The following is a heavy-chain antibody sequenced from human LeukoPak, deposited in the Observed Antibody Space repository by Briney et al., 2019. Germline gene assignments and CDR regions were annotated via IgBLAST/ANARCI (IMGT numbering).Heavy chain of an antibody. J-gene: IGHJ4*02. CDR3: ARVSDDSGWNFDY. D-gene: IGHD6-19*01. Sequence: ASVKVSCKASGYTFTSYSMHWVRQAPGQRLEWMGWINAGNSNRKYSQKFQDRVTITRETSATTAYMELNSLTSEDTAVYYCARVSDDSGWNFDYWGQGTLVTVSS. CDR1: GYTFTSYS. CDR2: INAGNSNR. V-gene: IGHV1-3*01.